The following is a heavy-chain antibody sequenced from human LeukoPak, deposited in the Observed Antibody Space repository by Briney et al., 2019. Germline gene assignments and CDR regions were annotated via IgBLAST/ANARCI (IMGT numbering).Heavy chain of an antibody. Sequence: GPSVKVSCKASGGTFSSYAISWVRQAPGQGLEWMGRIIPIFGTANYAQKFQGRVTITTDESTSTAYMELSSLRSEDTAVYYCARSLYYDILTGPVRGGSYFDHWGQGTLVTVSS. CDR2: IIPIFGTA. CDR3: ARSLYYDILTGPVRGGSYFDH. V-gene: IGHV1-69*05. J-gene: IGHJ4*02. D-gene: IGHD3-9*01. CDR1: GGTFSSYA.